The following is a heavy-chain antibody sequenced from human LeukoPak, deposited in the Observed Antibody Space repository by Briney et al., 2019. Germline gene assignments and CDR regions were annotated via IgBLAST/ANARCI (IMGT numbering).Heavy chain of an antibody. D-gene: IGHD1-1*01. CDR2: LYYSGST. V-gene: IGHV4-39*01. Sequence: NPSETLSLTCTVSGGSISSSSYYWGWIRQPPGKGLDWIGNLYYSGSTYYNPSLKSRVTISVDTSKNQFSLKLTSVTAADTAVYYCARYNIGTRTYDYWGQGTLVTVSS. CDR3: ARYNIGTRTYDY. J-gene: IGHJ4*02. CDR1: GGSISSSSYY.